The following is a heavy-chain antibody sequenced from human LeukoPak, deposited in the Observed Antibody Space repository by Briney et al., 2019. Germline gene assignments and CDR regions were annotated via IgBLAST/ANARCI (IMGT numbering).Heavy chain of an antibody. Sequence: GGSLRLSCAASGFTFSSYSMNWVRQAPGKGLEWVAGISGSGGSTSYADSVRGRFTISRDNSKNTLYLQMDSLRGEDTAVYYCAKDRGYWGQGTLVTVSS. V-gene: IGHV3-23*01. CDR3: AKDRGY. J-gene: IGHJ4*02. CDR2: ISGSGGST. CDR1: GFTFSSYS.